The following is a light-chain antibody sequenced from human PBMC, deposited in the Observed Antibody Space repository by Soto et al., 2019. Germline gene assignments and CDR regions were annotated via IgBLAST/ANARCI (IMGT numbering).Light chain of an antibody. Sequence: EIVLMQSPGTLSLSPGERATLSCRTSQSVSSTSLAWYHQRPGQAPRLLIHAASRRATGIPDRFSGGGSGTDFTLTISSLQPEDVATYYCQKYNSAPWTFGQGTKVDI. CDR2: AAS. CDR1: QSVSSTS. J-gene: IGKJ1*01. V-gene: IGKV3-20*01. CDR3: QKYNSAPWT.